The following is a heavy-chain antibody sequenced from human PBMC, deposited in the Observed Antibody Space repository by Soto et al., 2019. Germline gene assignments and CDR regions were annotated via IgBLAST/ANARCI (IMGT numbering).Heavy chain of an antibody. J-gene: IGHJ6*04. CDR2: ISPIFGTA. CDR3: ARDRAWPPVNCGSTSCYAGGYYYYSGMDV. V-gene: IGHV1-69*01. D-gene: IGHD2-2*01. CDR1: GDTFSRYA. Sequence: KASGDTFSRYAISWARQAPAQGLEWMGGISPIFGTANYAQKFQGRVTITADESTSTAYMELSSLGSEDTAVYYCARDRAWPPVNCGSTSCYAGGYYYYSGMDVWGKGTLVSVSS.